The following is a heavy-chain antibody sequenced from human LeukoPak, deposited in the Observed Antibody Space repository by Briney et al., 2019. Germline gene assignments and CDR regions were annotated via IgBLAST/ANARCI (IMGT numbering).Heavy chain of an antibody. V-gene: IGHV4-38-2*02. D-gene: IGHD3-9*01. CDR3: ARGRPTKYDILTGYYYYYYMDV. J-gene: IGHJ6*03. CDR1: GYSISSGYY. Sequence: ASETLSLTCTVSGYSISSGYYWGWIRQPPGKGLEWIGSIYHSGSTYYNPSLKSRVTISVDTSKNQFSLKLSSVTAADTAVYYCARGRPTKYDILTGYYYYYYMDVWGKGTTVTVSS. CDR2: IYHSGST.